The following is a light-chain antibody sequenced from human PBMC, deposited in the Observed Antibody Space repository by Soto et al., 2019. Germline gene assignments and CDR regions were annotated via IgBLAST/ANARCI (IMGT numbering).Light chain of an antibody. CDR2: DAS. J-gene: IGKJ5*01. CDR3: LHRMNWPLT. CDR1: ETVSSY. V-gene: IGKV3-11*01. Sequence: DIVLTQSPVTLSFSPGDRATLSCRASETVSSYLLWYQQKPGQDPRLVIYDASKRATGIPARFSGSGSETDFTLTISSLEPEDVGVYYCLHRMNWPLTFGQETRLEIK.